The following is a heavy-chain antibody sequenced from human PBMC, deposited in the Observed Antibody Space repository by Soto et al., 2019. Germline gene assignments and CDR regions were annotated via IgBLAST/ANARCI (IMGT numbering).Heavy chain of an antibody. CDR3: GRGATVVTTTGFCDY. V-gene: IGHV5-51*01. Sequence: GESLEISCKTSGYNCATYWIGWVRQIPGKGLEWMGIIYPCDSDTRYSPSFQGQVTISDDQSISTAYLHWSSLEAPDTAMYYCGRGATVVTTTGFCDYWGQGNMVNVSS. CDR1: GYNCATYW. J-gene: IGHJ4*02. D-gene: IGHD3-22*01. CDR2: IYPCDSDT.